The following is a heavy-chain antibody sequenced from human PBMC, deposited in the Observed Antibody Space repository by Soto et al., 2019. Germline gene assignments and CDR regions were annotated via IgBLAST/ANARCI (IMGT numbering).Heavy chain of an antibody. CDR3: ARSVPAAGPGYFDY. D-gene: IGHD6-13*01. V-gene: IGHV1-18*01. J-gene: IGHJ4*02. CDR2: XXAXXGXT. Sequence: ASVKVSCKASGYTFTSYCISLVRQAPGQGLEWXGWXXAXXGXTXXXQXXXGRVTMTTDTSTSTAYMELRSLRSDDTAVYYCARSVPAAGPGYFDYWGQGTLVTVSS. CDR1: GYTFTSYC.